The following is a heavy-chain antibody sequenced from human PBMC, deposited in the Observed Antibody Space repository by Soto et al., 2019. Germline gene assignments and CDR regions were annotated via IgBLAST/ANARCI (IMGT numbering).Heavy chain of an antibody. J-gene: IGHJ4*02. V-gene: IGHV3-11*06. CDR3: ARAPLYYDSSGYYFDY. CDR1: GFTFSDYY. Sequence: GGSLRLSCAASGFTFSDYYMSWIRQAPGKGLEWVSYISSSSSYTNYADSVKGRFTISRDNAKNSLYLQMNSLRAEDTAVYYCARAPLYYDSSGYYFDYWGQGTLVTVSS. D-gene: IGHD3-22*01. CDR2: ISSSSSYT.